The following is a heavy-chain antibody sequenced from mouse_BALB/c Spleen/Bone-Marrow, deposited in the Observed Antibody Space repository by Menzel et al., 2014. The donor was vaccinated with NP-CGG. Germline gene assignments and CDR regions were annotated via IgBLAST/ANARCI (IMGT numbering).Heavy chain of an antibody. J-gene: IGHJ2*01. V-gene: IGHV14-3*02. CDR1: GFNIKDTY. CDR3: ASLTGTFDY. CDR2: IDPASGNI. D-gene: IGHD4-1*01. Sequence: VQLQQPGAELVKPGASVKLSCTASGFNIKDTYMHWVKQRPEQGLDWIGRIDPASGNIQYDPKFQGRAAITADTSSNTAYLQLSSLTSEDTAVYYCASLTGTFDYWGQGTPLTVSS.